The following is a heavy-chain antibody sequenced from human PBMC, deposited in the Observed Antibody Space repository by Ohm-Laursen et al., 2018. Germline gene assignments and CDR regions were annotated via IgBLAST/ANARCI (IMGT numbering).Heavy chain of an antibody. V-gene: IGHV3-49*03. CDR1: GFSFRDYA. CDR3: TRDQRYGDYGY. D-gene: IGHD4-17*01. Sequence: SLRLSCAASGFSFRDYAMSWFRQAPGKGLEWVGFSRKKAFGGATEYAASVKGRFTISRDDSKNIAYLQMNSLKTDDTAVYYCTRDQRYGDYGYWGQGTLVTVSS. J-gene: IGHJ4*02. CDR2: SRKKAFGGAT.